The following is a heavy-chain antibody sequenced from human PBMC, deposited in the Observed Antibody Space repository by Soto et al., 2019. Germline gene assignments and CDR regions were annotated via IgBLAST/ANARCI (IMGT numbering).Heavy chain of an antibody. J-gene: IGHJ2*01. CDR1: GVYMSSYY. Sequence: PSETLSLTCSVSGVYMSSYYWSWIRQPAGKGLEWIGRIYNIGSTNYNPSLKSRVTMSVDTSKNELSLSLTAVTAAGTAVYYCARESSVSVLYWYFDLWGRGTLVTVSS. V-gene: IGHV4-4*07. D-gene: IGHD1-20*01. CDR2: IYNIGST. CDR3: ARESSVSVLYWYFDL.